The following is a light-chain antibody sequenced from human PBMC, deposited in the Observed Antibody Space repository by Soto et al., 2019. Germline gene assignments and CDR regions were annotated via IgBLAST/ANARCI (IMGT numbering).Light chain of an antibody. CDR3: LQYNNWPRT. J-gene: IGKJ1*01. CDR1: QSVSSN. V-gene: IGKV3-15*01. Sequence: EIVMTQSPATLSVSPGERATLSCRASQSVSSNLAWYQQKPGQAPRLLIYGASTRATGIPARFSGSGSGTEFTLTIGSLQSEDFVLYFCLQYNNWPRTFGQGTKVEIK. CDR2: GAS.